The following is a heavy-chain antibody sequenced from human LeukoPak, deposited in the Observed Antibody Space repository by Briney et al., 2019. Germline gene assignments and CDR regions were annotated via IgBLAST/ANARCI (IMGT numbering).Heavy chain of an antibody. CDR3: ARGRHYYDTRGYPDAFDI. CDR2: ISSRDDSI. Sequence: GGSLRLSCAASGFTFGDYYMSWIRQAPGKGLEWIAYISSRDDSINYADSLTGRFTISRDNAKNSLFLQMNSLRAEDTAVYYCARGRHYYDTRGYPDAFDIWGQGTLVTVSS. CDR1: GFTFGDYY. V-gene: IGHV3-11*01. D-gene: IGHD3-22*01. J-gene: IGHJ3*02.